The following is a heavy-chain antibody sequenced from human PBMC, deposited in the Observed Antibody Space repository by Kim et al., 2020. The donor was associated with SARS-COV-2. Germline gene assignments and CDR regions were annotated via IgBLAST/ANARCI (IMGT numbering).Heavy chain of an antibody. D-gene: IGHD2-2*01. CDR2: IYYSGST. J-gene: IGHJ3*02. V-gene: IGHV4-59*13. CDR3: ARDQLRYPGGDAFDI. CDR1: GGSISSYY. Sequence: SETLSLTCTVSGGSISSYYWSWIRQPPGKGLEWIGYIYYSGSTNYNPSLKSRVTISVDTSKNQFSLKLSSVTAADTAVYYCARDQLRYPGGDAFDIWGQGTMVTVSS.